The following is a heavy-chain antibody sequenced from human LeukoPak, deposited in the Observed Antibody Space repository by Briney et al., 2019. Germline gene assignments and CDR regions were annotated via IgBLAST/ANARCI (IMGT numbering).Heavy chain of an antibody. Sequence: GGSLRLSCAASGFTFSSYEMNWVRQAPGKGLEWVSYISSSGSTIYYADSVKGRFTISRDNAKNSLYLQMNSLRAEDTAVYYCARVTTIYFDYWGQGTLVTVSS. V-gene: IGHV3-48*03. D-gene: IGHD5-12*01. CDR1: GFTFSSYE. CDR2: ISSSGSTI. CDR3: ARVTTIYFDY. J-gene: IGHJ4*02.